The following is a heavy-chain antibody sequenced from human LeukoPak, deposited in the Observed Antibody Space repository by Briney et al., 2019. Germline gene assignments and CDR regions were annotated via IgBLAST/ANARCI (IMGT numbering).Heavy chain of an antibody. J-gene: IGHJ4*02. CDR2: ISLSGTSI. CDR1: GCTFTDYY. D-gene: IGHD3-10*01. CDR3: AKFPAYHGSGSFYYFDY. Sequence: PGGSLRLSCAASGCTFTDYYMGWLRQAPGKGLEWVSYISLSGTSIYYADSVKGRFTISRGNAKNSLDLQMDSLKAEDTAVYSCAKFPAYHGSGSFYYFDYWGQGTLVTVSS. V-gene: IGHV3-11*04.